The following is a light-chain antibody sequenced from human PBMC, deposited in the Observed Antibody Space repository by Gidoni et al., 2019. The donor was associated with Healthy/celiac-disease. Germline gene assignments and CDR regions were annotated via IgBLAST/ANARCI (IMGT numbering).Light chain of an antibody. CDR3: QSADSSGTYVV. CDR1: ALPKQY. J-gene: IGLJ2*01. CDR2: KDS. V-gene: IGLV3-25*03. Sequence: SYELTQPPSVSVSPGQTARITCSGDALPKQYAYWYQQKPGKAPVLVIYKDSERPSGIPERFSGSSSGTTGTLTISGVQAEDEADYYCQSADSSGTYVVFGGGTKLTVL.